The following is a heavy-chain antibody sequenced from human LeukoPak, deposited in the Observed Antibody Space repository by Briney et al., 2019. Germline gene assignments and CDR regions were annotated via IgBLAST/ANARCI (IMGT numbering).Heavy chain of an antibody. V-gene: IGHV4-59*12. J-gene: IGHJ3*02. Sequence: PSETLSLTCTVSGGSISSYYWTWIRQPPGKGLEWIGSLYYSGSTNYNPSLKSRVTISVDTSNNQFSLRLSSVTAADTAVYYCVRERTMVGGADIWGQGTKSPSLQ. CDR1: GGSISSYY. CDR2: LYYSGST. CDR3: VRERTMVGGADI. D-gene: IGHD2-21*01.